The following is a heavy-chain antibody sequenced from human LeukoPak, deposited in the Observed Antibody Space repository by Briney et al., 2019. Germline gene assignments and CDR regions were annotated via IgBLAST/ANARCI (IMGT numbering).Heavy chain of an antibody. D-gene: IGHD3-3*01. CDR1: GGSISSSSYY. Sequence: NPSETLSLTCTVSGGSISSSSYYWGWIRQPPGKGLEWIGSIYYSGSTYYNPSLKSRVTISVDTSKNQFSLKLSSVTAADTAVYYCARLSRGGPQILRPLGYYYYYYMDVWGKGTTVTISS. J-gene: IGHJ6*03. V-gene: IGHV4-39*01. CDR2: IYYSGST. CDR3: ARLSRGGPQILRPLGYYYYYYMDV.